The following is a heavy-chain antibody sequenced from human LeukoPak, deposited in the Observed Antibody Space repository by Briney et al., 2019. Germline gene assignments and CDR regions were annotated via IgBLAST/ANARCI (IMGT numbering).Heavy chain of an antibody. CDR3: ARPFYCSGGSCYSGLGY. Sequence: PGGSLRLSCAASGFTFDDYAMHWVRQAPGKGLEWVSGISWNSGSIGYADSVKGRFTISRDNARNSLFLQMNSLRAEDTAVYYCARPFYCSGGSCYSGLGYWGQGTLVTVSS. D-gene: IGHD2-15*01. CDR2: ISWNSGSI. V-gene: IGHV3-9*01. J-gene: IGHJ4*02. CDR1: GFTFDDYA.